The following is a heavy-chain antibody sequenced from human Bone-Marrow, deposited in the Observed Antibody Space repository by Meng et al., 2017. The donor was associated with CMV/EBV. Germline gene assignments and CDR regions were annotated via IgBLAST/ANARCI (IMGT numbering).Heavy chain of an antibody. CDR1: GFTFSSYA. V-gene: IGHV3-30-3*01. D-gene: IGHD6-13*01. CDR2: ISYDGSNK. J-gene: IGHJ4*02. Sequence: LSLTCAASGFTFSSYAMHWVRQAPGKGLEWVAVISYDGSNKYCADSVKGRFTISRDNSKNTLYLQMNSLRAEDTAVYYCARDGAIAAAGTGDYWGQGTLVTVSS. CDR3: ARDGAIAAAGTGDY.